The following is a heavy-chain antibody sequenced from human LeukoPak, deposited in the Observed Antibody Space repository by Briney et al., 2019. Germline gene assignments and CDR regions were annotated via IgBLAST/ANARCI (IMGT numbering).Heavy chain of an antibody. CDR2: IKHIGGEK. CDR1: GFIFSTYW. Sequence: GSLRLSCAASGFIFSTYWMTWVRQAPGKGLEWVANIKHIGGEKYYVDSVKGRFTISRDNAKNSLYLQMNSLRAEDTAVYYCARGAGVFDYWGQGTLVTVSS. D-gene: IGHD3-10*01. V-gene: IGHV3-7*01. J-gene: IGHJ4*02. CDR3: ARGAGVFDY.